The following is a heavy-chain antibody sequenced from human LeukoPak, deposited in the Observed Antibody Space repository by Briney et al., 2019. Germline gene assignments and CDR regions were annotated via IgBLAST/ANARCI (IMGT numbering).Heavy chain of an antibody. CDR1: GFTFRTYW. D-gene: IGHD3-22*01. V-gene: IGHV3-21*01. CDR3: ARDTLDYYDSGYDAFDI. CDR2: ISSSSSYI. Sequence: PGGSLRLSCAASGFTFRTYWMNWVRQAPGKGLEWVSSISSSSSYIYYADSVKGRFTISRDNAKNSLYLQMNSLRAEDTAVYYCARDTLDYYDSGYDAFDIWGQGTMVTVSS. J-gene: IGHJ3*02.